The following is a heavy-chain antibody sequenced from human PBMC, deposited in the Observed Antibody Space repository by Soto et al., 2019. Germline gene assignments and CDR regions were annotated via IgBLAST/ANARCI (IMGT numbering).Heavy chain of an antibody. CDR3: ARHKGYYYDTNHHHYGMDV. Sequence: PGESLKISCKGSGYSFTSYWIGWVRQMPGKGLEWMGIIYPGDSDTRYSPSFQGQVTISADKSISTAYLQWSSLKASDTAMYYCARHKGYYYDTNHHHYGMDVWGQGTTVTVSS. D-gene: IGHD3-22*01. CDR2: IYPGDSDT. J-gene: IGHJ6*02. V-gene: IGHV5-51*01. CDR1: GYSFTSYW.